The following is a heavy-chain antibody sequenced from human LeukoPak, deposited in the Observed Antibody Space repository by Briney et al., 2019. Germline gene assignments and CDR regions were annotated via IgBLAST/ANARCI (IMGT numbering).Heavy chain of an antibody. V-gene: IGHV4-31*03. J-gene: IGHJ4*02. CDR2: INYSGNT. Sequence: SETLSLTCTVSGGSISSGGYYWSWIRQHPGKGLEWIGYINYSGNTFYNPSLKSRLTISVDTSKNQFSLKLSSATAADTAVYYCARGRYYFDCWGQGTLVTVSS. CDR3: ARGRYYFDC. CDR1: GGSISSGGYY.